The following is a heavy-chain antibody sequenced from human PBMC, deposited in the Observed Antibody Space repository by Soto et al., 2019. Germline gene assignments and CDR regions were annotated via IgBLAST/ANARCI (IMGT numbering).Heavy chain of an antibody. CDR3: AKSGSNSYFEY. V-gene: IGHV3-23*01. Sequence: VGSLRLSCASSEFTFSSYAMTCVRLSPGKWLEWVSSISTSAGNTYYADSVKGRFTISRDNSKNTLYLQMNSLRADDTAVYYCAKSGSNSYFEYWGQGTLVNVS. D-gene: IGHD1-26*01. CDR1: EFTFSSYA. CDR2: ISTSAGNT. J-gene: IGHJ4*02.